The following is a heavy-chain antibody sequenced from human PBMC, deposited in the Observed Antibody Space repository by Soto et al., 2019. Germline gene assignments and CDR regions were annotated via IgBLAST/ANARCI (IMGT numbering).Heavy chain of an antibody. Sequence: TGGSLRLSCAASGFTFSSYGMHWVRQAPGKGLEWVAVIWYDGSNKYYADSVKGRFTISRDNSKNTLYLQMNSLRAEDTAVYYCARAHDYDFWSGFLFYGMDVWGQGTTVTVSS. CDR2: IWYDGSNK. D-gene: IGHD3-3*01. CDR3: ARAHDYDFWSGFLFYGMDV. J-gene: IGHJ6*02. V-gene: IGHV3-33*08. CDR1: GFTFSSYG.